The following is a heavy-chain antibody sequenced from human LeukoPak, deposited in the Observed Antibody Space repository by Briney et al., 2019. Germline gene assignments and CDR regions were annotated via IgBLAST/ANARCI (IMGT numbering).Heavy chain of an antibody. CDR1: GFTFSSYW. CDR3: ARETRVYDLWSGYFWFDP. V-gene: IGHV3-7*01. J-gene: IGHJ5*02. Sequence: GGSLRLSCAASGFTFSSYWMSWVRQAPGKGLEWVANIKQDGSEKYYVDSVKGRFTISRDNAKNSLYLQMNSLRAEDTAVYYCARETRVYDLWSGYFWFDPWGQGTLVTVSS. CDR2: IKQDGSEK. D-gene: IGHD3-3*01.